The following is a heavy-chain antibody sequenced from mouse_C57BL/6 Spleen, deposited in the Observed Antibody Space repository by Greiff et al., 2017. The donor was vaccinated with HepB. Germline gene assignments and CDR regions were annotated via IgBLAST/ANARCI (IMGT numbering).Heavy chain of an antibody. V-gene: IGHV1-64*01. CDR1: GYTFTSYW. CDR2: IHPNSGST. CDR3: ANYYGSSYLFFDY. J-gene: IGHJ2*01. Sequence: VQLQQPGAELVKPGASVKLSCKASGYTFTSYWMHWVKQRPGQGLEWIGMIHPNSGSTNYNEKFKSKATLTVDKSSSTAYMQLSSLTSEDSAVYYCANYYGSSYLFFDYWGQGTTLTVSS. D-gene: IGHD1-1*01.